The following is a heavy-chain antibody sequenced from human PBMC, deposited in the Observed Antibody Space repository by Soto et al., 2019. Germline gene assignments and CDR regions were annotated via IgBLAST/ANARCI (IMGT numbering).Heavy chain of an antibody. CDR2: ISGSGGST. J-gene: IGHJ6*02. V-gene: IGHV3-23*01. CDR1: GFSFSIYA. D-gene: IGHD3-10*01. Sequence: RLSCAASGFSFSIYAMSWVRQAPGKGLEWVSAISGSGGSTYYADSVKGRFTISRDNSKNTLYLQMNSLRDEDTAVYYCVKDLAALFINVSCQGTTVIVSS. CDR3: VKDLAALFINV.